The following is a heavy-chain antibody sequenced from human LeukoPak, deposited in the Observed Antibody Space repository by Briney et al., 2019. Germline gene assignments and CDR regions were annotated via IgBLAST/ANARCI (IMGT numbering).Heavy chain of an antibody. D-gene: IGHD5-24*01. CDR1: GGTFSSYA. Sequence: GASVKVSCKASGGTFSSYAISWVRQAPGQGLEWMGGIIPIFGTANYAQKFQGRVTMTTDTSTSTAYMELRSLRSDDTAVYYCARDALKRWLQKPHAFDIWGQGTMVTVSS. J-gene: IGHJ3*02. V-gene: IGHV1-69*05. CDR3: ARDALKRWLQKPHAFDI. CDR2: IIPIFGTA.